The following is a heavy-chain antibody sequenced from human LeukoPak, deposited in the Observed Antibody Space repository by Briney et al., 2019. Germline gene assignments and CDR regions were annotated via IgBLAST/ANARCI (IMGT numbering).Heavy chain of an antibody. J-gene: IGHJ5*02. D-gene: IGHD3-3*01. CDR3: ARGLPPYDFWSGYYKVWFDP. Sequence: ASVKVSCKASGYTFTSYDINWVRQATGQGLEWMGWMNPNSGNTGYAQKFQGRVTMTRNTSISTAYMELSSLRSEDTAVYYCARGLPPYDFWSGYYKVWFDPWGQGTLVTVSS. CDR2: MNPNSGNT. V-gene: IGHV1-8*01. CDR1: GYTFTSYD.